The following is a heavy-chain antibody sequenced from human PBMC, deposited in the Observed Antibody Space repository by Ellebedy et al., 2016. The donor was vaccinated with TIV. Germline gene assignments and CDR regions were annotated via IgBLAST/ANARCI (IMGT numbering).Heavy chain of an antibody. CDR2: INWNGGST. D-gene: IGHD3-22*01. V-gene: IGHV3-20*04. Sequence: PGGSLRLSCAASGFTFDDYGMSWVRQAPGKGLEWVSGINWNGGSTGYADSVKGRFTISRDNAKNSLYLQMNSLRAEDTALYYCARVAPKNYYDSSGYHDYWGQGTLVTVSS. J-gene: IGHJ4*02. CDR1: GFTFDDYG. CDR3: ARVAPKNYYDSSGYHDY.